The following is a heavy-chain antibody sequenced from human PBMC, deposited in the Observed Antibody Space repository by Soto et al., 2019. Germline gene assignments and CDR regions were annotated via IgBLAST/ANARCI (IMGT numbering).Heavy chain of an antibody. CDR3: ARDAVTLVRGVIRFDS. V-gene: IGHV1-46*01. CDR2: ITPSGGGT. D-gene: IGHD3-10*01. CDR1: GYTFTNYY. Sequence: ASVKVSCKASGYTFTNYYVHWVRQAPGQGLEWMGMITPSGGGTSYAQKFQGRVTMTTDTSTSTVYMELRSLRSEDTAVYYCARDAVTLVRGVIRFDSWGQGTLVTASS. J-gene: IGHJ4*02.